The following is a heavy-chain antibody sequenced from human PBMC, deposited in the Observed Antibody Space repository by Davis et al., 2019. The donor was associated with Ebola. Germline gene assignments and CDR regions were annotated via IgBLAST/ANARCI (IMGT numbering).Heavy chain of an antibody. CDR2: ISYDGSNK. D-gene: IGHD3-22*01. Sequence: LSLTCAASGFTFSSYGMHWVRQAPGKGLEWVAVISYDGSNKYYADSVKGRFTISRDNSKNTLYLQMNSLRAEDTAVYCCAKGDPSITMIVVVNPHFDCWGQGTLVTVSS. CDR3: AKGDPSITMIVVVNPHFDC. CDR1: GFTFSSYG. V-gene: IGHV3-33*05. J-gene: IGHJ4*02.